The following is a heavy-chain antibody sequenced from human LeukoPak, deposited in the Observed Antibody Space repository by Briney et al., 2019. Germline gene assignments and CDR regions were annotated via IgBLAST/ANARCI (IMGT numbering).Heavy chain of an antibody. V-gene: IGHV4-61*02. J-gene: IGHJ4*02. Sequence: SQTLSLTCTVSGGSISSGSYYWSWIRQPAGKGLEWIGRIYTSGSTNYNPSLKSRVTISVDTSKNQFSLKLSSVTAADTAVYYCARQKREQWLVHWGQGTLVTVSS. CDR3: ARQKREQWLVH. CDR1: GGSISSGSYY. D-gene: IGHD6-19*01. CDR2: IYTSGST.